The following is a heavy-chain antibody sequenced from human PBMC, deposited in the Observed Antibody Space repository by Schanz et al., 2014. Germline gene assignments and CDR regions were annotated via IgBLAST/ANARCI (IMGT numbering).Heavy chain of an antibody. V-gene: IGHV1-46*01. CDR2: INPSVGNT. CDR1: GYTFTSYY. J-gene: IGHJ6*02. D-gene: IGHD3-9*01. CDR3: AKVDRTRYYAMDV. Sequence: QVQLVQSGAEVKKPGASVKVSCKASGYTFTSYYMHWVRQAPGQGLEWMGLINPSVGNTNYAQKFRGRVTMTADKSTSTVYMEVSGLRSEDTAVYYCAKVDRTRYYAMDVWGQGTTVTVSS.